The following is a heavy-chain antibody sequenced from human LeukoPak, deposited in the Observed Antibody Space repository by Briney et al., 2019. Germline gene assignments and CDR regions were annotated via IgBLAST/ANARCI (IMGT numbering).Heavy chain of an antibody. J-gene: IGHJ3*02. Sequence: GASVKVSCKASGYTFTTYTISWVRQAPGQGLEWMGRIIPILGIANYAQKFQGRVTITADKSTSTAYMELSSLRSEDTAVYYCARADLGYCSSTSCYIGDAFGIWGQGTMVTVSS. CDR3: ARADLGYCSSTSCYIGDAFGI. CDR1: GYTFTTYT. D-gene: IGHD2-2*02. CDR2: IIPILGIA. V-gene: IGHV1-69*02.